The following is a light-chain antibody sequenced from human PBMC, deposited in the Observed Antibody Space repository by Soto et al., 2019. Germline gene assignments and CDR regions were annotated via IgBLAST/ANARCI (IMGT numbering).Light chain of an antibody. CDR3: QQRSNWPWT. CDR1: PSVNSY. J-gene: IGKJ1*01. V-gene: IGKV3-11*01. Sequence: ETVLTQSPATLSLSPGERATLSCRASPSVNSYLAWYQQKAGQAPRLLIYDASNRATGIPARFSGSGSGTDFTLTIGSLEPEDFAVYYCQQRSNWPWTFGQGTKVEIK. CDR2: DAS.